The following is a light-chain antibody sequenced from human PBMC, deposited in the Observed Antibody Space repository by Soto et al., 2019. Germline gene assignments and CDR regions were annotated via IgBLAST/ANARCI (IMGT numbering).Light chain of an antibody. V-gene: IGKV3-20*01. CDR1: QSVSGSY. Sequence: EIVLTQSPGTLSLSPGERATLSCRASQSVSGSYLAWYQQKPGQSPRLLIYGSSDRATGIPDRFSGSGSGTELTLTISRVETEDFAVYYCQQYGSSPPYTFGQGTKLEIK. J-gene: IGKJ2*01. CDR3: QQYGSSPPYT. CDR2: GSS.